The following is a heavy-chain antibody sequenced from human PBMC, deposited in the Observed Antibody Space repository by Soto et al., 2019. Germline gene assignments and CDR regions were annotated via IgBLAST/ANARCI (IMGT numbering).Heavy chain of an antibody. CDR1: GGTFSSYT. J-gene: IGHJ4*02. Sequence: ASVKVSCKASGGTFSSYTISWVRQAPGQGLEWMGRIIPILGIANYAQKFQGRVTITADKSTSTAYMELSSLRSEDTAVYYCARDYTAAAGTGSGVFDYWGQGTLVTVSS. D-gene: IGHD6-13*01. V-gene: IGHV1-69*04. CDR3: ARDYTAAAGTGSGVFDY. CDR2: IIPILGIA.